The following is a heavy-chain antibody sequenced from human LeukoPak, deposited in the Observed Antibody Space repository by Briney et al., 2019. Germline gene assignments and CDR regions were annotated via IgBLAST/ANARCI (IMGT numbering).Heavy chain of an antibody. CDR3: ARDTFQPGLIDS. CDR2: INTDSSDI. D-gene: IGHD2-2*01. CDR1: GFTFSRYA. V-gene: IGHV3-21*05. Sequence: GGSLRLPCAASGFTFSRYAMNWVRQAPGKGLQWVSYINTDSSDIHYADSVKGRFTISRDNARNTLYLQLSSLRAEDSAVYYCARDTFQPGLIDSWGQGTLVTVSS. J-gene: IGHJ4*02.